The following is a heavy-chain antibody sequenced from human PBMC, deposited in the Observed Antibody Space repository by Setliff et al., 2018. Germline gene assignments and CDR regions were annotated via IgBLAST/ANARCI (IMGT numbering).Heavy chain of an antibody. J-gene: IGHJ4*02. Sequence: ASVKVSCKASGYTFTSYDINWVRQATGQGLEWTGWMNPNSGNTGYAQKFQGRVTMTRNTSISTAYMELSSLRSEDTAVYYCARSDYYGSGSYYVDYWGQGTLVTVSS. V-gene: IGHV1-8*02. CDR1: GYTFTSYD. CDR3: ARSDYYGSGSYYVDY. CDR2: MNPNSGNT. D-gene: IGHD3-10*01.